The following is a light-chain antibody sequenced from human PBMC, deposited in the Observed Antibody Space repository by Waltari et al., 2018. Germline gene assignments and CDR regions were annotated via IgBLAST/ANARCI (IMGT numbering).Light chain of an antibody. J-gene: IGLJ2*01. Sequence: SYELTQPPSLSVSPGQTASITCSGDNLESTFTYWYQQQPGQSPVLVLYQDNKRPSGIPERFSGSNSGSTATLIISGSQAMDEADYYCQTWDSGSYVVFGGGTKLTVL. CDR1: NLESTF. CDR3: QTWDSGSYVV. V-gene: IGLV3-1*01. CDR2: QDN.